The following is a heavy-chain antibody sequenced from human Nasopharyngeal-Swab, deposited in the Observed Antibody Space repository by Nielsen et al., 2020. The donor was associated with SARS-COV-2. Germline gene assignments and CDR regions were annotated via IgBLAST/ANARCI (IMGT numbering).Heavy chain of an antibody. CDR2: ISSSGSTI. CDR1: GFTFSDYY. J-gene: IGHJ5*02. Sequence: SGAASGFTFSDYYMSWIRQAPGKGLEWVSYISSSGSTIYYADSVKGRFTISRDNAKNSLYLQMNSLRAEDTAVYYCARDRHGYDILTGYRRANNWFDPWGQGTLVTVSS. CDR3: ARDRHGYDILTGYRRANNWFDP. V-gene: IGHV3-11*04. D-gene: IGHD3-9*01.